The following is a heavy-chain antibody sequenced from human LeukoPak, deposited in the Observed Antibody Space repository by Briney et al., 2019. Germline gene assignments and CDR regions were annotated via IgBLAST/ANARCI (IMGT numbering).Heavy chain of an antibody. J-gene: IGHJ5*02. Sequence: GGSLRLSCAASGFTFSSYSMNWVRQAPRKGLEWVSSISSSSSYIYYADSVKGRFTISRDNAKNSLYLQMNSLRAEDTAVYYCARAITMVRGVIMGSWGQGTLVTVSS. CDR1: GFTFSSYS. D-gene: IGHD3-10*01. CDR3: ARAITMVRGVIMGS. CDR2: ISSSSSYI. V-gene: IGHV3-21*01.